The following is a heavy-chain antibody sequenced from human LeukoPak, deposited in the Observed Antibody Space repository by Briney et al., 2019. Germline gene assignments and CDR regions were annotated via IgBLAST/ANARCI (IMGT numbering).Heavy chain of an antibody. CDR3: ARVYGDYALAF. Sequence: GGSLRLSCAASGFTFSRYSMNWVRQAPGKGLEWVSSISSSSTYIDYADSVKGRFTISRHNARNSLYLQMNSLRAEDTAVYYCARVYGDYALAFWGQGTLVTVSS. V-gene: IGHV3-21*01. CDR1: GFTFSRYS. D-gene: IGHD4-17*01. CDR2: ISSSSTYI. J-gene: IGHJ4*02.